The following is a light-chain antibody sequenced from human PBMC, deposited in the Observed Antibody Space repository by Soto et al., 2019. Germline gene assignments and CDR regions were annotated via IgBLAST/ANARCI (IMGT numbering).Light chain of an antibody. J-gene: IGLJ1*01. CDR1: RSNIGAEYG. CDR2: GVN. V-gene: IGLV1-40*01. Sequence: QSVLTQPPSVSGAPGQRVTISCTGSRSNIGAEYGIRWYQHLPGTAPKLLIYGVNSRPSGVPDRLSGSKSGSSASLAIAGLQAEDEADYYCQSYDDSLGGFYVFGTGTKLTVL. CDR3: QSYDDSLGGFYV.